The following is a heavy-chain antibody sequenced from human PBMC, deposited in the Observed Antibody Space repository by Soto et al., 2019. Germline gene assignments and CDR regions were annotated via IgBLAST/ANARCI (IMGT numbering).Heavy chain of an antibody. Sequence: GGSLRLSCAASGFTFSSYAMSWVRQAPGKGLEWVSAISGSGGSTYYADSVKGRFTISRDNSKNTLYLQMNSLRAEDTAAYYCAKGQAGGYVGYWGQGTLVTVSS. J-gene: IGHJ4*02. V-gene: IGHV3-23*01. D-gene: IGHD5-12*01. CDR3: AKGQAGGYVGY. CDR1: GFTFSSYA. CDR2: ISGSGGST.